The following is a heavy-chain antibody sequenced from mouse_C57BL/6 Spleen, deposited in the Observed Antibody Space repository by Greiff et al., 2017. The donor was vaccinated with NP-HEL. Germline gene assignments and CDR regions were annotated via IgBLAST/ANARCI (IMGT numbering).Heavy chain of an antibody. CDR2: IDPATGGT. CDR3: TRPGTTYAMDY. Sequence: QVQLQQSGAELVRPGASVTLSCKASGYTFTDYEMHWVKQTPVHGLEWIGAIDPATGGTAYNQKFKGKAILTADKSSSTAYMELRSLTSEDSAVYYCTRPGTTYAMDYWGQGTSVTVSA. CDR1: GYTFTDYE. V-gene: IGHV1-15*01. D-gene: IGHD4-1*01. J-gene: IGHJ4*01.